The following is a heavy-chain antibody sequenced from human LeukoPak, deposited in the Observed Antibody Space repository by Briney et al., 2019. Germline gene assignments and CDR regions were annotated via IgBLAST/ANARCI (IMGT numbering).Heavy chain of an antibody. CDR2: ISYDGSNK. CDR3: AKGGGSYLAGWFDP. J-gene: IGHJ5*02. CDR1: GFTFSSYG. Sequence: GGSLRLSCAASGFTFSSYGMHWVRQAPGKGLEWVAVISYDGSNKYYADSEKGRFTISRDNSKNTLYLQMNSLRAEDTAVYYCAKGGGSYLAGWFDPWGQGTLVTVSS. V-gene: IGHV3-30*18. D-gene: IGHD1-26*01.